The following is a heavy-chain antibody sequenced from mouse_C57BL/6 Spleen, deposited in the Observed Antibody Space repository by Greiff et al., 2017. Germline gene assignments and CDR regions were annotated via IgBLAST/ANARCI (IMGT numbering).Heavy chain of an antibody. CDR2: ILPGSGST. Sequence: QVQLQQSGAELMKPGASVKLSCKATGYTFTGYWIEWVKQRPGHGLEWIGEILPGSGSTNYNEKFKGKATFTADTSSITAYMQLSSLTTKDSAIYDCARGGNCSNDEDYFDYWGQGTTLTVSS. CDR1: GYTFTGYW. V-gene: IGHV1-9*01. D-gene: IGHD2-12*01. CDR3: ARGGNCSNDEDYFDY. J-gene: IGHJ2*01.